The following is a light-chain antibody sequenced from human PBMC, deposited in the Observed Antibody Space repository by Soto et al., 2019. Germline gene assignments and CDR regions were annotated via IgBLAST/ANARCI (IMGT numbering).Light chain of an antibody. CDR1: QGITNR. J-gene: IGKJ5*01. CDR2: EAS. V-gene: IGKV1D-12*01. CDR3: QQANSFPIT. Sequence: DIHMTQSPSSVSASVGDRVTITCRASQGITNRLAWYQQKPGKAPKLLIYEASSLQSGDPSRISGSGSGTDFTLTISSLQPEDFATYYCQQANSFPITFGQGTRLEIK.